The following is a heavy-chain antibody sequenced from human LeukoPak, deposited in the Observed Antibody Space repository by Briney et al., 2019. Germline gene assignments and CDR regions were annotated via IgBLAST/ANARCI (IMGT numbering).Heavy chain of an antibody. V-gene: IGHV4-34*01. D-gene: IGHD6-19*01. J-gene: IGHJ1*01. Sequence: SETLSLTCAVYGGSFSGYYWSWIRQPPGKGLEWIGEINHSGSTNYNPSLKSRVTISVDTSKNQFSLKLSSVTAADTAVYYCARHLYSSGLYAHTEYFQHWGQGTLVTVSS. CDR3: ARHLYSSGLYAHTEYFQH. CDR2: INHSGST. CDR1: GGSFSGYY.